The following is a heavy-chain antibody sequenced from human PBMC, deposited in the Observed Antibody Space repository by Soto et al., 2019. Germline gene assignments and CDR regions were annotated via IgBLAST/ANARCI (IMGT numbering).Heavy chain of an antibody. Sequence: SETLSLTCTVSGGSISSYYWSWIRQPPGKGLEWIGYIYYSGSTNYNPSLKSRVTISVDTSKNQFSLKLSSVTAADTAVYYCARDSSGYNYDYGGQGTLVTVSS. J-gene: IGHJ4*02. D-gene: IGHD5-12*01. CDR1: GGSISSYY. V-gene: IGHV4-59*01. CDR2: IYYSGST. CDR3: ARDSSGYNYDY.